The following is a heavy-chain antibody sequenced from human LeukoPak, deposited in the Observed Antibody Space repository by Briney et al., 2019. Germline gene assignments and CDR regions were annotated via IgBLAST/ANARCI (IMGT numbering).Heavy chain of an antibody. V-gene: IGHV3-33*01. D-gene: IGHD5-12*01. Sequence: GRSLRLSCAASGFTFSSYGMHWVRQAPGKGLEWVAVIWYDGSNKYYADSVKGRFTISRDNSKNTLYLQMNSLRAEDTAVYYCARSLYSGYDNNWFDPWGQGTLVTVSS. CDR1: GFTFSSYG. CDR2: IWYDGSNK. J-gene: IGHJ5*02. CDR3: ARSLYSGYDNNWFDP.